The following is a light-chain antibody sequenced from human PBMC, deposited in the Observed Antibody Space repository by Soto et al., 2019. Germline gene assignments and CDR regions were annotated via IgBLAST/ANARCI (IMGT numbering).Light chain of an antibody. CDR3: QQLYSHPLT. CDR2: SAS. J-gene: IGKJ4*01. V-gene: IGKV1-9*01. Sequence: IQLTQSPSSLSASVRDRVTITCRASQGITSYLAWYQQRPGKAPGLLIYSASTLQSGVPSRFSGSGYGTDFSLTISNLQPEDFATYYCQQLYSHPLTFGGGTKVEIK. CDR1: QGITSY.